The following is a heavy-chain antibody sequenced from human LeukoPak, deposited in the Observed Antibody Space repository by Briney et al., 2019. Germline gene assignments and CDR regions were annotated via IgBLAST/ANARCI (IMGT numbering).Heavy chain of an antibody. Sequence: GASVKVSCKVSGYTLTELSMHWVRQAPGKGLEWMGGFDPEDGETIYAQKFQGRVTMTEDTSTDTAYMELSSLRSEDTAVYYCATDKEQLVYFDYWGQGTLVTVSS. CDR2: FDPEDGET. CDR3: ATDKEQLVYFDY. D-gene: IGHD6-13*01. V-gene: IGHV1-24*01. CDR1: GYTLTELS. J-gene: IGHJ4*02.